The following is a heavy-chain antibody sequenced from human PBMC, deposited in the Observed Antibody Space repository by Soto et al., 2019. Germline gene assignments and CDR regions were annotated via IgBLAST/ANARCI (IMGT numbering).Heavy chain of an antibody. Sequence: ASGRVPNNASGYNFTNHGISRVRQAHGQGLEWMGWISAYNGNTNYAQKLQGRVTMTTDTSTSTAYMGLRSLRSDDTAVYYCASSTRGGYFDLWGRGTLVTVSS. D-gene: IGHD6-13*01. J-gene: IGHJ2*01. CDR3: ASSTRGGYFDL. CDR2: ISAYNGNT. V-gene: IGHV1-18*01. CDR1: GYNFTNHG.